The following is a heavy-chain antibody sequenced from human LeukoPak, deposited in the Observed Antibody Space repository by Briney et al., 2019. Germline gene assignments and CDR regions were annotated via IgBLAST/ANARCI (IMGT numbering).Heavy chain of an antibody. CDR3: AKDGLQSSERLPPLNC. CDR2: ISGNAGST. V-gene: IGHV3-23*01. J-gene: IGHJ4*02. D-gene: IGHD3-3*01. CDR1: GFTLSSYA. Sequence: PGGSLRLSCAASGFTLSSYAMSWVRQAPGKGLEWVSLISGNAGSTYYADSVKGRFAISRDITKNTLYLQMNSLRAEDTATYYCAKDGLQSSERLPPLNCWGQGTLVTVSS.